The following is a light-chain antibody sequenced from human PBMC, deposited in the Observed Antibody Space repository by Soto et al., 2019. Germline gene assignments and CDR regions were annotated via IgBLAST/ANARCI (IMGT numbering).Light chain of an antibody. CDR1: QSVSSN. CDR2: GAS. V-gene: IGKV3-15*01. J-gene: IGKJ2*01. CDR3: QQYNKWPPYT. Sequence: EIVMTQSPATLSVSPGERATLSCRASQSVSSNLAWYQQKPGQAPRLLIYGASTSATGIPARFSGSGSGTEFTLTISSLQSEEFAVYYCQQYNKWPPYTFGQGTKLEIK.